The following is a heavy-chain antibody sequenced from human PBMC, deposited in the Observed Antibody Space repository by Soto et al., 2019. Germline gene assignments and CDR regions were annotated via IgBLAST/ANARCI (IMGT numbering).Heavy chain of an antibody. CDR3: ARDVNSGYYVR. D-gene: IGHD3-22*01. V-gene: IGHV3-30*04. J-gene: IGHJ4*02. Sequence: QVQLVQSGGGVVQPGGSLRLSCAASGFSFSTYAMHWVRQDPGEGLEWVALIPHDGRKIQYADSVRGRFTISRDNSRNMVYLQMASLRVEDKAVYYCARDVNSGYYVRWGQGTLVTVSS. CDR1: GFSFSTYA. CDR2: IPHDGRKI.